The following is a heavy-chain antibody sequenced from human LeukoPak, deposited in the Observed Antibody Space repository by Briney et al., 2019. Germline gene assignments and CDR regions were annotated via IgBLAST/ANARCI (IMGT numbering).Heavy chain of an antibody. D-gene: IGHD1/OR15-1a*01. CDR2: IFYSGST. J-gene: IGHJ4*02. CDR3: ARLFPEEQIDY. Sequence: KPSETLSLTCSVSGGSISSSRYYWGWIRQPPGMGPEWIGSIFYSGSTYYNPSLKSRVTMSVDTSKNQFSLNLSSVTAADTAVYYCARLFPEEQIDYWGQGALVTVSS. CDR1: GGSISSSRYY. V-gene: IGHV4-39*01.